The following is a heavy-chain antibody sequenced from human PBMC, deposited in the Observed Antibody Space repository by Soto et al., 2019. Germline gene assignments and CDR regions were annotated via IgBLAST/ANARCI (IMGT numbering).Heavy chain of an antibody. Sequence: GASVKVSCKASGGTFSSYAISWVRQAPGQGLEWMGGIIPIFGTANYAQKFQGRVTITADESTSTAYMELSSLRSEDTAVYYCARSPAYSSGWYVDYWGQGTLVTSPQ. CDR1: GGTFSSYA. J-gene: IGHJ4*02. CDR3: ARSPAYSSGWYVDY. V-gene: IGHV1-69*13. D-gene: IGHD6-19*01. CDR2: IIPIFGTA.